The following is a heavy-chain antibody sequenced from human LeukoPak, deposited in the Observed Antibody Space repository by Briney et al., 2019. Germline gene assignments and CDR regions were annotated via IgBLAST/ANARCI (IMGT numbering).Heavy chain of an antibody. Sequence: SETLSLTCAVYGRSFSGYYWSWIRQPPGKGLEWIGEINHSGSTNYNPSLKSRVTISVDTSKNQFSLKLSSVTAADTAVYYCARGIVVVVAATSSWFDPWGQGTLVTVSS. V-gene: IGHV4-34*01. CDR1: GRSFSGYY. CDR2: INHSGST. CDR3: ARGIVVVVAATSSWFDP. J-gene: IGHJ5*02. D-gene: IGHD2-15*01.